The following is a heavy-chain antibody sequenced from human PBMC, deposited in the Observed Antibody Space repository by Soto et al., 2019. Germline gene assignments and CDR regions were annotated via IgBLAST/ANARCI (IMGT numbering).Heavy chain of an antibody. CDR1: RFSFSDYY. CDR2: ITATSSYT. D-gene: IGHD3-10*01. J-gene: IGHJ6*02. Sequence: VGSLRLSCAASRFSFSDYYMNWIRQAPGKGLEWLSYITATSSYTNYADSVKGRFTISRDNDKNSLYLQMNSLRVEDTAVYYCARGGKEILRGVINNTDVWGQGTTVTVSS. V-gene: IGHV3-11*06. CDR3: ARGGKEILRGVINNTDV.